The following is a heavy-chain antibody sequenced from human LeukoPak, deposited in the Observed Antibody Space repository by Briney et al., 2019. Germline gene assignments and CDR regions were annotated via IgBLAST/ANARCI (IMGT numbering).Heavy chain of an antibody. Sequence: VESPVLHRKGSGYIFPSYWIGWVRQMPGKGLEWMGIIYPGDSDTRYSPSFQGQVTISADKSISTAYLQSSSLKASDTAMYYCARILRSDCGGECEHWCFDYCGEGTLVTVSS. J-gene: IGHJ4*02. D-gene: IGHD2-21*01. CDR2: IYPGDSDT. CDR1: GYIFPSYW. V-gene: IGHV5-51*01. CDR3: ARILRSDCGGECEHWCFDY.